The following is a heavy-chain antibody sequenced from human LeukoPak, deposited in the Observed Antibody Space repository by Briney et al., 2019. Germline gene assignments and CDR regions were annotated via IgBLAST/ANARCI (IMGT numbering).Heavy chain of an antibody. Sequence: GASVKVSCKASGYTFTGYYMHWVRQAPGQGLEWMGWISPYNGNAKYADKVLGRVTMSTDISTTTAYMELRGLRSDDTAVYYCARIQVNWYGEVTPLSPPNYGMDVWGQGTTVIVSS. CDR1: GYTFTGYY. D-gene: IGHD3-10*01. V-gene: IGHV1-18*04. CDR2: ISPYNGNA. CDR3: ARIQVNWYGEVTPLSPPNYGMDV. J-gene: IGHJ6*02.